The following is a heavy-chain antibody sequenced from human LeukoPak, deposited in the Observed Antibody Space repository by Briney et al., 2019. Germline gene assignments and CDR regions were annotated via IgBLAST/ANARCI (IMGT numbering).Heavy chain of an antibody. CDR1: GGTFSSYA. J-gene: IGHJ4*02. D-gene: IGHD2-8*01. CDR3: ARDQEYCTNGVCPRGNFDY. V-gene: IGHV1-69*13. Sequence: SVKVSCKASGGTFSSYAISWVRQAPGQGLEWTGEIIPIFGTANYAQKFQGGVTITADESTSTAYMELSSLRSEDTAVYYCARDQEYCTNGVCPRGNFDYWGQGTLVAVSS. CDR2: IIPIFGTA.